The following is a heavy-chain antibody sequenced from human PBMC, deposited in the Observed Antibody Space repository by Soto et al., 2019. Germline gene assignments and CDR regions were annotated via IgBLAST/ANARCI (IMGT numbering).Heavy chain of an antibody. CDR2: SSGSGGST. CDR3: ARRNGDYGDYCFDY. Sequence: EVQLLESGGGLGQPGGSLRLSCAASGFTFSSSAMSWVRQAPGTVLEWVSASSGSGGSTYYADSVKGRFTTSRANSKNQLYLPMNSLSAEDTAVYYCARRNGDYGDYCFDYWGQGTLVTVSS. CDR1: GFTFSSSA. V-gene: IGHV3-23*01. D-gene: IGHD4-17*01. J-gene: IGHJ4*02.